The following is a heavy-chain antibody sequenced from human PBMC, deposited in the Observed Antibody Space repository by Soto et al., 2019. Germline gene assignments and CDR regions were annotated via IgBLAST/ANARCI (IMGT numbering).Heavy chain of an antibody. V-gene: IGHV2-5*01. CDR2: IYWNDDK. J-gene: IGHJ5*02. CDR3: AHTKGYCSSTSCWNNWFDP. CDR1: GFSLSTSGVG. Sequence: SGPTLVNPTQTLTLTCTFSGFSLSTSGVGVGWIRQPPGKALEWLALIYWNDDKRYSPSLKSRLTITKDTSKNQVVLTMTNMDPVDTATYYCAHTKGYCSSTSCWNNWFDPWGQGTLVTVSS. D-gene: IGHD2-2*01.